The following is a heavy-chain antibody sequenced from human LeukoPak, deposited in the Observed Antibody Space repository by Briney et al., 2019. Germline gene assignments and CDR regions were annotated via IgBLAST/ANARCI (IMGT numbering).Heavy chain of an antibody. CDR3: ARGEQQMTTMSIDY. CDR2: ISSGGSTI. Sequence: GGSLRLSCAASGFIFNDYSMNWVRQAPGKGLEWVSYISSGGSTIYYVDSVRGRFTISRDNVKNLLYLQMSSLSVEDTAVYYCARGEQQMTTMSIDYWGQGALVTVSS. CDR1: GFIFNDYS. D-gene: IGHD5-24*01. J-gene: IGHJ4*02. V-gene: IGHV3-48*01.